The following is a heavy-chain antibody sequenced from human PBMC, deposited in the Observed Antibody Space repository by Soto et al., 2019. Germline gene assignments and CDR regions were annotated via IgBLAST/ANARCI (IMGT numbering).Heavy chain of an antibody. CDR3: ARWWSGSRQGFDP. CDR2: IYYSGST. Sequence: QVQLQESGPGLVKPSQTLSLTCTVSGVSISSGDYYWSWIRQHPGKGLEWIGYIYYSGSTYYNPSLKSRVTISVATSKHQFSLKLSSVTAADTAVYYCARWWSGSRQGFDPWGQGTLVTVSS. CDR1: GVSISSGDYY. D-gene: IGHD3-3*01. J-gene: IGHJ5*02. V-gene: IGHV4-31*03.